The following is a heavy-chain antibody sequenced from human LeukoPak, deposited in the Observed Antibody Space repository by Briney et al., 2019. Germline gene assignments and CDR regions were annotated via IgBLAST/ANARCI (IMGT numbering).Heavy chain of an antibody. CDR1: GGSISTYY. V-gene: IGHV4-59*01. CDR3: ARDSRSSNWYTNWFDP. CDR2: IYYSGST. J-gene: IGHJ5*02. Sequence: SETLSLTCTVSGGSISTYYRTWLRQPPGKGLEWIGYIYYSGSTNYNPSLKSRVTISVDTSKNQFSLKLTSLTAADTAVYYCARDSRSSNWYTNWFDPWGQGTLVTVSS. D-gene: IGHD6-13*01.